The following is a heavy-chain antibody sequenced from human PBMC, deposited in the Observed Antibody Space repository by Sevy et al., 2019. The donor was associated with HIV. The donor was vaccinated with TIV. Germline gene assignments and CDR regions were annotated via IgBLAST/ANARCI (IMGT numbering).Heavy chain of an antibody. D-gene: IGHD6-13*01. CDR1: GFTFSSYA. CDR2: ISYDGSNK. V-gene: IGHV3-30-3*01. Sequence: GGSLRLSCAASGFTFSSYAMHWVRQAPGKGLEWVAVISYDGSNKYYADSVKGRFTISRDNSKNTLYLQMNSLRAEDTAVYYSARDLGGPAAGYYYYGMDVWGQGTTVTVSS. J-gene: IGHJ6*02. CDR3: ARDLGGPAAGYYYYGMDV.